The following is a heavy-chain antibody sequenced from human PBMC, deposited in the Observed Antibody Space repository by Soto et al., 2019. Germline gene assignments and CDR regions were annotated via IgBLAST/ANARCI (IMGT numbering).Heavy chain of an antibody. CDR3: ARLAYSSSSPHYYYYGMDV. CDR2: IDPSDSYT. CDR1: GYSFTSYW. V-gene: IGHV5-10-1*01. Sequence: GASLKISCKGSGYSFTSYWNSWVRQMPGKGLEWMGRIDPSDSYTNYSPSFQGHVTISADKSISTAYLQWSSLKASDTAMYYCARLAYSSSSPHYYYYGMDVWGQGTTVTVSS. J-gene: IGHJ6*02. D-gene: IGHD6-13*01.